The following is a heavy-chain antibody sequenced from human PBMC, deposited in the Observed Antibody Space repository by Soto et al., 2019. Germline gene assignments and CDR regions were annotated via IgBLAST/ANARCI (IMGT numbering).Heavy chain of an antibody. CDR2: TYYRSKWYN. CDR3: ASLPYYDCCGGSDGMDV. V-gene: IGHV6-1*01. Sequence: PSQTLSLTCAISGDSVSSNSAAWNWIRQSPSRGLEWLGRTYYRSKWYNDYAVSVKSRITINPDTSKNQFSLQLNSVTPEDTAVYYCASLPYYDCCGGSDGMDVWGQGTMVTVSS. J-gene: IGHJ6*02. CDR1: GDSVSSNSAA. D-gene: IGHD3-3*01.